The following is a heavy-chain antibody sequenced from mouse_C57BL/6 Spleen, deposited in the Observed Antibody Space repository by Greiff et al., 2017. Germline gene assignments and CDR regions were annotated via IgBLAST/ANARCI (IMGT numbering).Heavy chain of an antibody. V-gene: IGHV5-9-1*02. D-gene: IGHD6-1*01. CDR3: TGLVSPSPYFDV. Sequence: EVKVVESGEGLVKPGGSLKLSCAASGFTFSSYAMSWVRQTPEKRLEWVAYISSGGDYIYYADTVKGRFTISRDNARNTLNLHMSSLKSEDTAVYYCTGLVSPSPYFDVWGTGTTVTVAS. CDR2: ISSGGDYI. CDR1: GFTFSSYA. J-gene: IGHJ1*03.